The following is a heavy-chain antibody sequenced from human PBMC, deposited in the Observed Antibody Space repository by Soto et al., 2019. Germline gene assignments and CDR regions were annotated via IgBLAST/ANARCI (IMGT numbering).Heavy chain of an antibody. J-gene: IGHJ6*01. CDR1: GYTFTSYG. V-gene: IGHV1-18*01. CDR2: ISTYNGNT. CDR3: ARGSFYYECRGPRFYRMYV. Sequence: ASVKVSFKASGYTFTSYGITWVRQAPGQGLEWMGWISTYNGNTDYAQKLQGRVTMTTDTSTNTAYMELRSLRSDDTAVYYCARGSFYYECRGPRFYRMYVWGQGATVTVSS. D-gene: IGHD3-22*01.